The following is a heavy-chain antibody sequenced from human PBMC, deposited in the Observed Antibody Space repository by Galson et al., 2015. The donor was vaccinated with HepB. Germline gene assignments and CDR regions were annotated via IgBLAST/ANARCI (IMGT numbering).Heavy chain of an antibody. Sequence: SLRLSCAASGFTFDDYTMHWVRQSPGKGLEWVSGINWSSDTIDYADSVKGRFTISRDNAKKSLYLQMNSLRAEDTAFYYYVKDISQWLVDSKGFWGQGTLVTVSS. J-gene: IGHJ4*02. D-gene: IGHD6-19*01. CDR1: GFTFDDYT. V-gene: IGHV3-9*01. CDR3: VKDISQWLVDSKGF. CDR2: INWSSDTI.